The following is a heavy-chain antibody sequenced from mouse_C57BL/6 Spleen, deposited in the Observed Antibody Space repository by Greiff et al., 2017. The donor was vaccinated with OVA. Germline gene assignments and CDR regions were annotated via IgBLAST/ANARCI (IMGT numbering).Heavy chain of an antibody. Sequence: EVKLMESGGGLVNPGGSLKLSCAASGFTFSSYPMSWVRQTPEKRLEWVATISGGGGNTYYPDSVKGRFTISRDNAKNTLYLQMSSLRSEDTALYYCARRRQLYYFDYWGQGTTLTVSS. CDR3: ARRRQLYYFDY. CDR2: ISGGGGNT. V-gene: IGHV5-9*01. J-gene: IGHJ2*01. CDR1: GFTFSSYP. D-gene: IGHD3-2*01.